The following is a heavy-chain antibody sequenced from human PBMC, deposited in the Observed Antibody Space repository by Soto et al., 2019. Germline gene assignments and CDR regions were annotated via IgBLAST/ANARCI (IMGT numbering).Heavy chain of an antibody. V-gene: IGHV3-30*18. J-gene: IGHJ4*02. CDR2: ISYDGRNK. D-gene: IGHD4-17*01. Sequence: QVQLVESGGGVVQPGRSLRLSCAASGFTFSTYGMYWVRQAPGKGLEWVAVISYDGRNKYYGGAVKGRFTMSRDNSKNTLYLQMNRLRAEDTAVYYCAKGGLKVTTSYYDSWGQGTVVTVSS. CDR3: AKGGLKVTTSYYDS. CDR1: GFTFSTYG.